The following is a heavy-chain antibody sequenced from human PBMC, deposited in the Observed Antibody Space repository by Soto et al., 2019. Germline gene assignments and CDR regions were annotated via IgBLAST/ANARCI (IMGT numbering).Heavy chain of an antibody. CDR2: ISCTSSDI. D-gene: IGHD6-13*01. J-gene: IGHJ6*02. V-gene: IGHV3-21*02. CDR1: GFTFSSYT. CDR3: ARGDYSSTSCLDYYSYHGLDV. Sequence: EVQLVESGGGLVKPGRSLRLSCAASGFTFSSYTMTWVRQAPGKGLEWVSSISCTSSDIYYANSVKGRFTISRDNAKNLMYLQMNSLRGEDTAVYFCARGDYSSTSCLDYYSYHGLDVWGQGTTVTVSS.